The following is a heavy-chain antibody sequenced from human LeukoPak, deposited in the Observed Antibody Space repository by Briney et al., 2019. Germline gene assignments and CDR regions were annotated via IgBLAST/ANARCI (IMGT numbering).Heavy chain of an antibody. CDR2: ISYSGST. Sequence: PSETLSLTCTVSGGSVSGDNYYWTWIRQPPGKGLQWIGYISYSGSTNYNPSLKSRVTISLHTSKNQFSLRLSSLTAADTAVYYCARRHYYNGRAYYFLDYWGQGTLATVSS. D-gene: IGHD3-22*01. CDR3: ARRHYYNGRAYYFLDY. J-gene: IGHJ4*02. V-gene: IGHV4-61*01. CDR1: GGSVSGDNYY.